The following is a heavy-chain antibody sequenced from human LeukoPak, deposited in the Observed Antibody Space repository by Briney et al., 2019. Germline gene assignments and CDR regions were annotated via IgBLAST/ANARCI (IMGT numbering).Heavy chain of an antibody. Sequence: SETLSLTCAVYGGSFSGYYWSWIRQPPGKGLEWIGEINHSGSTNYNPSLKSRVTISVDTSKNQFSLKLSSVTAADTAVYYCARELDSSSWYFDLWGRGTLVTVSS. D-gene: IGHD6-13*01. V-gene: IGHV4-34*01. CDR1: GGSFSGYY. J-gene: IGHJ2*01. CDR2: INHSGST. CDR3: ARELDSSSWYFDL.